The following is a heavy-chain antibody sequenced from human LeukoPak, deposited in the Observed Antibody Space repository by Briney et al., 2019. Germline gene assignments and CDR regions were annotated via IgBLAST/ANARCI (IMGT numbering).Heavy chain of an antibody. Sequence: ASVKVSCKASGGTFSSYAISWVRQAPGQGLEWMGRIIPILGIANYAQKFQGRVTITADKSTSTAYMELSSLRSEDTAVYYCVKGGHDFPGVYWGQGTLVTVSS. D-gene: IGHD5-12*01. CDR2: IIPILGIA. CDR3: VKGGHDFPGVY. CDR1: GGTFSSYA. V-gene: IGHV1-69*04. J-gene: IGHJ4*02.